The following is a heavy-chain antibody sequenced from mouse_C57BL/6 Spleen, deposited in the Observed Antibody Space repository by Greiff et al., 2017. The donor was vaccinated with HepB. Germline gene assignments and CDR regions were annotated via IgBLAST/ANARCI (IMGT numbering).Heavy chain of an antibody. V-gene: IGHV1-50*01. D-gene: IGHD4-1*01. CDR2: IDPSDSYT. J-gene: IGHJ3*01. Sequence: QVQLQQPGAELVKPGASVKLSCKASGYTFTSYWMQWVKQRPGQGLEWIGEIDPSDSYTNYNQKFKGKATLTVDTSSSTAYMQLSSLTSEDSAVYYCARRPSLGHAYWGQGTRVTVSA. CDR1: GYTFTSYW. CDR3: ARRPSLGHAY.